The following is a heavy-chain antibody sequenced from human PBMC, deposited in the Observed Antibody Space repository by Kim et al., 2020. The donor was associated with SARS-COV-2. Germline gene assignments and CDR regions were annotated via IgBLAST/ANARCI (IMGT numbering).Heavy chain of an antibody. CDR3: AKDGDTAMVPYTHFDY. J-gene: IGHJ4*01. V-gene: IGHV3-30*18. CDR1: GFTFSSYG. CDR2: ISYDGSNK. D-gene: IGHD5-18*01. Sequence: GGSLRLSCAASGFTFSSYGMHWVRQAPGKGLEWVAVISYDGSNKYYADSVKGRFTISRDNSKNTLYLQMNSLRAEDTAVYYCAKDGDTAMVPYTHFDYWG.